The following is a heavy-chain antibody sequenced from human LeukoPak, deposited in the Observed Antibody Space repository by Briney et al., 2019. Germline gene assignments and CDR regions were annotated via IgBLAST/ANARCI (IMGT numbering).Heavy chain of an antibody. CDR1: GDTFTDYY. V-gene: IGHV1-2*02. D-gene: IGHD3-10*01. J-gene: IGHJ5*02. CDR3: AREHLFSGSENYVLHNWFDP. Sequence: ASVKVSCKASGDTFTDYYMHWVRQAPGQGLEWMGRINPDTGGTNSAQRFQGRVTMTRDTSIRTAYMELSSLRSDDTAVYYCAREHLFSGSENYVLHNWFDPWGQGTLVTVSS. CDR2: INPDTGGT.